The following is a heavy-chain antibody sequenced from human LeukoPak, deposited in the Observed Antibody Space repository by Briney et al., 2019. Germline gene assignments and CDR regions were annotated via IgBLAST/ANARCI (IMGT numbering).Heavy chain of an antibody. V-gene: IGHV3-33*08. Sequence: GGSLRLSCAASGFTFSNYWMTWVRRAPGKGLEWVAVIWYDGSSKYYADSVKGRFTISRDNSKNTLYLQMNSLRAEDTAVYYCARDPSSDFWSGYPDYWGQGTLVTVSS. CDR1: GFTFSNYW. D-gene: IGHD3-3*01. CDR3: ARDPSSDFWSGYPDY. J-gene: IGHJ4*02. CDR2: IWYDGSSK.